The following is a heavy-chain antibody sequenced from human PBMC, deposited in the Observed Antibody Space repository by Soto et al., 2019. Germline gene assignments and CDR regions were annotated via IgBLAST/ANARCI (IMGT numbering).Heavy chain of an antibody. CDR2: ISGSGAST. Sequence: TGGSLRLSCAASGFTFSSYAMSWVRQAPGKGLEWVSSISGSGASTYYADSVKGRFTISRDNSKSTLYLEMNSLRAEDTALYYCAKVSSSSFPREYWGQGTLVTVSS. V-gene: IGHV3-23*01. CDR1: GFTFSSYA. J-gene: IGHJ4*01. CDR3: AKVSSSSFPREY. D-gene: IGHD6-6*01.